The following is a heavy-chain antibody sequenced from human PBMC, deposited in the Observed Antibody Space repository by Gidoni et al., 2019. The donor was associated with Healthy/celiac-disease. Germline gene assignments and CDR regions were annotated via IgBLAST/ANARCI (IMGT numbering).Heavy chain of an antibody. CDR3: APQGPTTVTTQYYFDY. Sequence: QVQLVESGGGVVQPGRSLRLSCAASGFTFRRYGMHWVRQAPGKGLEWVAVISYDGSNKYYADSVKGRFTISRDNSKNTLYLQMNSLRAEDTAVYYCAPQGPTTVTTQYYFDYWGQGTLVTVSS. D-gene: IGHD4-17*01. V-gene: IGHV3-30*03. CDR2: ISYDGSNK. J-gene: IGHJ4*02. CDR1: GFTFRRYG.